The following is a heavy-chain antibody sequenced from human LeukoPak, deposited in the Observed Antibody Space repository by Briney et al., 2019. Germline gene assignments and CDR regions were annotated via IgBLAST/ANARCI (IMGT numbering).Heavy chain of an antibody. J-gene: IGHJ5*02. V-gene: IGHV3-74*01. Sequence: GGSLRLSCAASGFTFSRYWMHWVRQGPGKGLVWVSRINSDGIRTTYADSMKGRFTISRDNAKNTLYLQVNSLRGEDTAVYYCARGRATTGDLGGLDPWGQGTLVTVSS. CDR3: ARGRATTGDLGGLDP. D-gene: IGHD5-12*01. CDR1: GFTFSRYW. CDR2: INSDGIRT.